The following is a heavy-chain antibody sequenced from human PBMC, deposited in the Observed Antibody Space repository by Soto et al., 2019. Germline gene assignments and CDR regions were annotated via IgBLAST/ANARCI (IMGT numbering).Heavy chain of an antibody. D-gene: IGHD5-12*01. V-gene: IGHV4-59*08. Sequence: SETLSLTCTVSGGSISSYYWSWIRQPPGKGLEWIGYIYDSGSTNYNPSLKSRVTISVDTSKNQFSLKLSSVTAADTAVYYCARHVPIVATTENYFDYWGQGTLVTVSS. J-gene: IGHJ4*02. CDR1: GGSISSYY. CDR2: IYDSGST. CDR3: ARHVPIVATTENYFDY.